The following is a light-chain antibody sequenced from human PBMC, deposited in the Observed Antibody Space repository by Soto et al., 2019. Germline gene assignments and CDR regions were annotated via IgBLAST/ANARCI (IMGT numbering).Light chain of an antibody. CDR2: DAS. Sequence: EIVLTQSPATLSLSPGERVTLSCRASQSVSSYLAWYQQRPGQAPRLLIHDASKRATGIPARFSGSGSGTDFTLTISSLEPEDFAVYYCQHRSNWPLSFGGGTKVEIK. V-gene: IGKV3-11*01. J-gene: IGKJ4*01. CDR1: QSVSSY. CDR3: QHRSNWPLS.